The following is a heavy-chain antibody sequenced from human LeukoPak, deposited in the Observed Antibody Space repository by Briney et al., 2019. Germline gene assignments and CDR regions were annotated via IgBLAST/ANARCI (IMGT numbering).Heavy chain of an antibody. CDR1: VFTFSSYG. J-gene: IGHJ3*02. Sequence: VQPGRSLRLSCAASVFTFSSYGMHWVRQAPGKGLEWVAVISYDGSNKYYADSVKGRFTISRDNSKNTLYLQMNSLRAEDTAVYYCAKVMVLPESLRYFDPGAFDIWGQGTMVTVSS. CDR2: ISYDGSNK. CDR3: AKVMVLPESLRYFDPGAFDI. V-gene: IGHV3-30*18. D-gene: IGHD3-9*01.